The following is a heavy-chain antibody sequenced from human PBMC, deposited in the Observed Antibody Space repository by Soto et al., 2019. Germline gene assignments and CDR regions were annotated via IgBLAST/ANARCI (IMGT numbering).Heavy chain of an antibody. Sequence: QVQLVQSGAEVKKPGSSVKISCQASGGTFSTSTISWVRQAPGPGLEWMGRTIPIVDRAIYAQNFQGRVTMTADKSTNTVYMEMFSLRSDDTAVYYCARAVAGTSILDSWGQGTLVTVSS. V-gene: IGHV1-69*08. CDR2: TIPIVDRA. CDR1: GGTFSTST. D-gene: IGHD6-19*01. J-gene: IGHJ4*02. CDR3: ARAVAGTSILDS.